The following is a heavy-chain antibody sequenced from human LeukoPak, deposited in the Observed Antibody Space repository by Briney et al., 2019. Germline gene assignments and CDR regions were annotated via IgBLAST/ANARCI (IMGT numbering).Heavy chain of an antibody. Sequence: SGTLSLTCAVSGVSLGSGGYWSWVRQPPGKGLEWIGQIFYIGSAHYNPSFESRVIMSIDNSRNQLSLRFNSVTAADTAVYYCARHGSYSLAFWGQGALVTVSS. CDR3: ARHGSYSLAF. D-gene: IGHD2-15*01. CDR2: IFYIGSA. V-gene: IGHV4-4*02. CDR1: GVSLGSGGY. J-gene: IGHJ4*02.